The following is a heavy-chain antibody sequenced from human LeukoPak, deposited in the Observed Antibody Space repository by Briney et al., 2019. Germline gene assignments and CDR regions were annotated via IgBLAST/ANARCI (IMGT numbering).Heavy chain of an antibody. D-gene: IGHD3-9*01. Sequence: PSETLSLTCTVSGGSISSSSYYWGWIRQPPGKGLEWIGEINHSGSTNYNPSLKSRVTISVDTSKNQFSLKLSSVTAADTAVYYCARGGTPVLRYFDWLLRGNWFDPWGQGTLVTVSS. CDR3: ARGGTPVLRYFDWLLRGNWFDP. V-gene: IGHV4-39*07. CDR1: GGSISSSSYY. CDR2: INHSGST. J-gene: IGHJ5*02.